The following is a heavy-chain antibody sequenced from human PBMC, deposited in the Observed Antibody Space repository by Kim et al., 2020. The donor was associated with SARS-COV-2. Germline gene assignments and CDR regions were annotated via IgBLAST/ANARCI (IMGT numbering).Heavy chain of an antibody. CDR1: GGSISSSSYY. J-gene: IGHJ6*02. CDR3: HGDRPKRGMDV. D-gene: IGHD4-17*01. Sequence: SETLSLTCTVSGGSISSSSYYWGWIRQPPGKGLEWIGSIYYSGSTYYNPSLKSRVTISVDTSKNQFSLKLSSVTAADTAVYYCHGDRPKRGMDVWGQGTTVTVSS. V-gene: IGHV4-39*01. CDR2: IYYSGST.